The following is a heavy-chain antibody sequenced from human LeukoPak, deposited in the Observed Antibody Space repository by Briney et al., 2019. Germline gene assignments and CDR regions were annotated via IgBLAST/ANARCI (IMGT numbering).Heavy chain of an antibody. CDR2: ISSSSSTI. V-gene: IGHV3-48*01. CDR1: GFTFSSYS. CDR3: ATLDIVVVPAYYYYYMDV. D-gene: IGHD2-2*01. J-gene: IGHJ6*03. Sequence: GGSLRLSCAASGFTFSSYSMNWVRQAPGKGLEWVSYISSSSSTIYYADSVKGRFTISRDNAKNSLYLQMNSLRAEDTAVYYCATLDIVVVPAYYYYYMDVWGKGTTVTVSS.